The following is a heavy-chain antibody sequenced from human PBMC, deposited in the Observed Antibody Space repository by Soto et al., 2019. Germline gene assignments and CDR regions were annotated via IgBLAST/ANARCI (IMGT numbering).Heavy chain of an antibody. Sequence: GGSLRLSCAASGFTFSSYGMHWVRQAPGKGLEWVAVIWYDGSNKYYADSVKGRFTISRDNSKNTLYLQMNSLRAEDTAVYYCARDNGDKVWSGYFIFSFWGQGTLVTVTS. V-gene: IGHV3-33*01. CDR3: ARDNGDKVWSGYFIFSF. CDR1: GFTFSSYG. J-gene: IGHJ4*02. D-gene: IGHD3-3*01. CDR2: IWYDGSNK.